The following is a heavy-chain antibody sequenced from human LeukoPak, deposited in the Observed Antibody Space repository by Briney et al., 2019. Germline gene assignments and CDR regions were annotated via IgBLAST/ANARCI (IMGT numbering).Heavy chain of an antibody. J-gene: IGHJ4*02. Sequence: KPSETLSLTCTVSGGSISSYYWSWIRQPPGKGLEWIGYIYYSGSTNYNPSLKSRVTISVDTSKNQFSLKLSSVTAADTAVYYCARDGGMISAFDYWGQGTLVTVSS. CDR2: IYYSGST. D-gene: IGHD3-22*01. CDR1: GGSISSYY. CDR3: ARDGGMISAFDY. V-gene: IGHV4-59*01.